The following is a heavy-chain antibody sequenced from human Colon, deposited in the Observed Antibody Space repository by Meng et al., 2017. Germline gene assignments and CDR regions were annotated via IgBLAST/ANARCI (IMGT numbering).Heavy chain of an antibody. D-gene: IGHD4-17*01. V-gene: IGHV4-34*01. CDR1: GGSLSTYY. CDR3: AIDYGDYDTFDF. J-gene: IGHJ4*02. Sequence: SETLSLTCAVFGGSLSTYYWSWIRQPPGKGLEWIGEINHSGSTNYNSSLKSRVTISVDTSKNQFSLKLSSMTAADTGVYYCAIDYGDYDTFDFWGQGPLVTVSS. CDR2: INHSGST.